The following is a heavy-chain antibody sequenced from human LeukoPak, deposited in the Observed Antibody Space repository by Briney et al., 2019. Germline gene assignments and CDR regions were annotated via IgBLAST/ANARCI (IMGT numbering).Heavy chain of an antibody. CDR2: INSDGSST. D-gene: IGHD1-14*01. J-gene: IGHJ4*02. V-gene: IGHV3-74*01. Sequence: GGSLRLSCAASGFTFSSYWMHWVRQAPGKGLVWVSRINSDGSSTSYADSVKGRFTISRDNAKNTLYLQMNSLRAEDTAVYYCARGTITSQRLLSYWGQGTLVTVSS. CDR1: GFTFSSYW. CDR3: ARGTITSQRLLSY.